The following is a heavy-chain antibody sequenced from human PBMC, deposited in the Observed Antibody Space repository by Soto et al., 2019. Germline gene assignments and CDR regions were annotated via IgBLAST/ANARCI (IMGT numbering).Heavy chain of an antibody. CDR3: ARVAGVSGYYYGMDV. Sequence: SETLSLTCAVYGGSFSGYYWSWIRQPPGKGLEWIGEINHSGSTNHNPSLKSRVTISVDTSKNQFSLKLSSVTAADTAVYYCARVAGVSGYYYGMDVWGQGTTVTVSS. J-gene: IGHJ6*02. V-gene: IGHV4-34*01. D-gene: IGHD1-26*01. CDR1: GGSFSGYY. CDR2: INHSGST.